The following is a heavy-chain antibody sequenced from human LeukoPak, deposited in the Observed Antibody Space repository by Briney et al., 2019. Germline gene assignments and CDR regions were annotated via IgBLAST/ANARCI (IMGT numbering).Heavy chain of an antibody. V-gene: IGHV3-7*03. D-gene: IGHD3-3*01. J-gene: IGHJ4*02. CDR3: ARDQYDTWSRRGNFDS. Sequence: GGSLRLSCAASGFTFRRYSMNWIRQAPGKGLEWVANIKLDGSEKNYVDSVKGRFTISRDNTKNSLYLQMNSLRAEDTAVFYCARDQYDTWSRRGNFDSWGQGTLVIVSS. CDR1: GFTFRRYS. CDR2: IKLDGSEK.